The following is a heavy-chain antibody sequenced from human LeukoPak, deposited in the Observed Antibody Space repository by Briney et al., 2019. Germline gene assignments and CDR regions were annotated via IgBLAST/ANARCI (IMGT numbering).Heavy chain of an antibody. CDR3: ARQYYDSWSGYPQDFDY. Sequence: HGESLKISCKGSGYSFTSYWIGWVRQMPGKGLEWMGIIYPGDSDTRYSPSFQGQVTISADKSISTAYLQWSSLKASDTAMYYCARQYYDSWSGYPQDFDYWGQGTLVTVSS. D-gene: IGHD3-3*01. CDR1: GYSFTSYW. V-gene: IGHV5-51*01. J-gene: IGHJ4*02. CDR2: IYPGDSDT.